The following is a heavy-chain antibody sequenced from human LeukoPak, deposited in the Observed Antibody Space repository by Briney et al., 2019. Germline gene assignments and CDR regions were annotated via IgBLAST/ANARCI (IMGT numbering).Heavy chain of an antibody. J-gene: IGHJ4*02. D-gene: IGHD5-24*01. V-gene: IGHV3-23*01. CDR2: ISGSGNGT. CDR1: GFTFRTYA. CDR3: AKRTMSAFDS. Sequence: GGSLRLSCTASGFTFRTYAMNWVRQAPGKGLEWLSGISGSGNGTHYADSVKGRFTISRDNSKNMVYLQMNSLTVEDAATYYCAKRTMSAFDSWGQGTLLIVSS.